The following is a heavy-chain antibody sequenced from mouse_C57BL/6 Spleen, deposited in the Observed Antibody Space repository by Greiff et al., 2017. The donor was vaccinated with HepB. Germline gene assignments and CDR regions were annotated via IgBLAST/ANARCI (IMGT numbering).Heavy chain of an antibody. Sequence: QVQLKESGAELVRPGTSVKMSCKASGYTFTNYWIGWAKQRPGHGLEWIGDIYPGGGYTNYNEKFKGKATLTADKSSSTAYMQCSSLTSEDSAIYYCARGTVLDYWGQGTTLTVSS. D-gene: IGHD1-1*01. CDR3: ARGTVLDY. CDR2: IYPGGGYT. CDR1: GYTFTNYW. V-gene: IGHV1-63*01. J-gene: IGHJ2*01.